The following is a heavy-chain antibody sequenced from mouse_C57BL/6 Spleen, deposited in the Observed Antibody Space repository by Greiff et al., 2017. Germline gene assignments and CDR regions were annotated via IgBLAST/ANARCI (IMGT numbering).Heavy chain of an antibody. V-gene: IGHV1-61*01. CDR1: GYTFTSYW. CDR2: IYPSDSET. Sequence: QVQLQQPGAELVRPGSSVKLSCKASGYTFTSYWMDWVKQRPGQGLEWIGNIYPSDSETHYNQKFKDKATLTVDKSSSTAYMQLSSLTSEDSAVYYCARRRFYYGNYEGYAMDYWGQGTSVTVSS. J-gene: IGHJ4*01. CDR3: ARRRFYYGNYEGYAMDY. D-gene: IGHD2-1*01.